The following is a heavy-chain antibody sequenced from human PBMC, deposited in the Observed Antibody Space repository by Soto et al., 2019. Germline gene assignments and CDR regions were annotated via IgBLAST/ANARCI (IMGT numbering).Heavy chain of an antibody. CDR2: IYYSGST. Sequence: PSETLSLTCTVSGGSISSSSYYWGWIRQPPGKGLEWIGSIYYSGSTYYNQSLKSRVTISVDTSKNQFSLKLSSVTAADTAVYYCARHTPAISISDHWGQRTPVTVSS. CDR3: ARHTPAISISDH. D-gene: IGHD2-15*01. CDR1: GGSISSSSYY. V-gene: IGHV4-39*01. J-gene: IGHJ4*02.